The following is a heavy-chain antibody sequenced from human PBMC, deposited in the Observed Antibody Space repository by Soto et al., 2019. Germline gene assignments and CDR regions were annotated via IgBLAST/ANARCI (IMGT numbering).Heavy chain of an antibody. Sequence: ASVKVSCKASGYTFTGYYMHWVRQAPGQGLEWMGWINPNSGGTNYAQKFQGWVTMTRDTSISTAYMELSRLRSDDTAVYYCARQIPPAIPPSGFDYWGRGPLVPVPS. CDR1: GYTFTGYY. J-gene: IGHJ4*02. D-gene: IGHD2-21*02. V-gene: IGHV1-2*04. CDR3: ARQIPPAIPPSGFDY. CDR2: INPNSGGT.